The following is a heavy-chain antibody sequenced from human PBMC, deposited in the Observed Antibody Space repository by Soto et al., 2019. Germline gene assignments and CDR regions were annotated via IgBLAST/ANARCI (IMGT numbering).Heavy chain of an antibody. J-gene: IGHJ6*02. V-gene: IGHV3-30-3*01. CDR1: GFTFSTYA. CDR2: ISYDGSHK. Sequence: QEQLVESGGGVVQPGGSLRPSCTASGFTFSTYAIHWVRQAPGKGLEWGAVISYDGSHKYYADAVEGRFTISGDNSKNTLYLKMTGLRAEYTAVYYCARDLRTLGESYVRNMDVWGQGTTVTVSS. D-gene: IGHD3-16*01. CDR3: ARDLRTLGESYVRNMDV.